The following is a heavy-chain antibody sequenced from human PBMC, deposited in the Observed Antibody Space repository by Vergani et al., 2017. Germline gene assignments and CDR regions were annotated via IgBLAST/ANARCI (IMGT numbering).Heavy chain of an antibody. CDR3: ARGPVGGGDYYFDY. V-gene: IGHV1-2*04. Sequence: QVQLVQSGAEVKKPGASVKVSCKASGYTFTGYYMHWVRQAPGQGLEWMGWINPNSGGTNYAQKFQGWVTMTRDTSISTAYMGRSRLRSDATAVYYCARGPVGGGDYYFDYWGQGTLVTVSS. J-gene: IGHJ4*02. CDR2: INPNSGGT. CDR1: GYTFTGYY. D-gene: IGHD2-21*02.